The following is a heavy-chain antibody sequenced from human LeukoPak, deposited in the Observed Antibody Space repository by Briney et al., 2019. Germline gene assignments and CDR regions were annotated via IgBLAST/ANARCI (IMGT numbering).Heavy chain of an antibody. CDR2: ISGSGGST. V-gene: IGHV3-23*01. CDR1: GFTFSSYA. Sequence: GGSLRLSCAASGFTFSSYAMSWVRQAPGKGLEWVSAISGSGGSTYYADSVKGRFTISRDNSKNTLYLQMNSLRAEDTAVYYCARSLGYCSGGSCYGHWGQGTLVTVSS. D-gene: IGHD2-15*01. J-gene: IGHJ4*02. CDR3: ARSLGYCSGGSCYGH.